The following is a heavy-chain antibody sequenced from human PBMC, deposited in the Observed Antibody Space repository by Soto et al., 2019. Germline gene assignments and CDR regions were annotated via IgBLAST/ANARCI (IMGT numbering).Heavy chain of an antibody. D-gene: IGHD3-22*01. J-gene: IGHJ4*02. CDR2: ISWDGGST. CDR3: ARATQSYYDTSGYYSYVH. V-gene: IGHV3-43*01. CDR1: GFTFDDYT. Sequence: GGSLRLSCAASGFTFDDYTMHWVRQAPGKGLEWVSLISWDGGSTYYADSVKGRFTISRDNAKSSLYLQMNNLRAEDTAFYFCARATQSYYDTSGYYSYVHWGQGA.